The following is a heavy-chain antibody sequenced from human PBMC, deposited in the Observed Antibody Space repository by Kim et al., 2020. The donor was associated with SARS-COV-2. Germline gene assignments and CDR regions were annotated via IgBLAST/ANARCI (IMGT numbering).Heavy chain of an antibody. CDR3: ATEVSSSWDY. V-gene: IGHV3-23*01. D-gene: IGHD6-13*01. CDR1: GFTFSSYA. J-gene: IGHJ4*02. Sequence: GGSLRLSCAASGFTFSSYAMNWVRQAPGKGLEWVSGITDIGRAYYADSAKGRFTISRDNTKNRLYLQMSNRRAEDTAAYYCATEVSSSWDYWGQGTLVTV. CDR2: ITDIGRA.